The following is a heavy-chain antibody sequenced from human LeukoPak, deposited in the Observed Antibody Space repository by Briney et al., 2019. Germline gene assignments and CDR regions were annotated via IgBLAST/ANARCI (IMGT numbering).Heavy chain of an antibody. D-gene: IGHD1-1*01. J-gene: IGHJ5*02. CDR1: GGSLSNSY. CDR2: VYTCGNT. CDR3: ARDIWNGGRWFDP. Sequence: SETLSLTCTVSGGSLSNSYWSWIRQPAGEGLEWIGRVYTCGNTDYNPSLKSRVTMSIDTSKNQFSLKLSSVTAADTAVYYCARDIWNGGRWFDPWGQGTLVIVSS. V-gene: IGHV4-4*07.